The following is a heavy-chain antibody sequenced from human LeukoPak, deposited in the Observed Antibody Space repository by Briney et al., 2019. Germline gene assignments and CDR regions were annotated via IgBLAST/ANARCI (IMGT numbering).Heavy chain of an antibody. V-gene: IGHV1-2*02. D-gene: IGHD5-12*01. J-gene: IGHJ6*02. Sequence: ASVKVSCKTSGYTFIGYYLHWVRQAPGQGLEWMGWINPNSGDTNYAQKFQGRVTMTRDTSISTAYMELSRLRSDDTAVFYCARWREWRKGGTVPGDYYYYYGMDVWGQGTTVTASS. CDR3: ARWREWRKGGTVPGDYYYYYGMDV. CDR2: INPNSGDT. CDR1: GYTFIGYY.